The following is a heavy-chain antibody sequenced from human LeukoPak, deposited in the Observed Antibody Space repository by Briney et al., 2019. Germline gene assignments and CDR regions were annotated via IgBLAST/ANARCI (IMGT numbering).Heavy chain of an antibody. CDR1: GGTFSSYA. CDR3: ARSGKGEGNWFDP. D-gene: IGHD4-23*01. Sequence: EAXVKVSCKASGGTFSSYAISWVRQAPGQGLEGMGGIIAIFGTANYAQKFRGRVTITADESTSTAYMELSSLRSEDTAVYYCARSGKGEGNWFDPWGQGTLVTVSS. J-gene: IGHJ5*02. CDR2: IIAIFGTA. V-gene: IGHV1-69*13.